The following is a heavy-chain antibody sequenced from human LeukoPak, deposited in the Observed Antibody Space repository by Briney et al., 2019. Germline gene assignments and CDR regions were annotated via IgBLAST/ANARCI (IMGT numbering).Heavy chain of an antibody. CDR3: ASAGGDYSYYTDV. CDR2: IYTSGST. CDR1: GGSISSYY. V-gene: IGHV4-4*09. J-gene: IGHJ6*03. Sequence: SETLSLTCTVSGGSISSYYWSWIRQPPGKGLEWIGYIYTSGSTNYNPSLKSRVAITVDTSKNQFSLKLSSVTAADTAVYYCASAGGDYSYYTDVWGKGTTVTVSS. D-gene: IGHD4-11*01.